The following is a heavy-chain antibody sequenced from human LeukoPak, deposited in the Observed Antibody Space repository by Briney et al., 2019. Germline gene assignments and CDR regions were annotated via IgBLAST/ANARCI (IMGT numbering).Heavy chain of an antibody. CDR1: GFTFGSYE. J-gene: IGHJ3*02. V-gene: IGHV3-15*01. CDR3: SGGSWRNDAFDI. CDR2: IKSKTDGGTT. D-gene: IGHD2-15*01. Sequence: GGSLRLSCTASGFTFGSYEMHWVRQAPGKGLEWVGRIKSKTDGGTTDYAAPVKGRFTISRDDSKNTLYLQMNSLKTEDTAVYYCSGGSWRNDAFDIWGQGTMVTVSS.